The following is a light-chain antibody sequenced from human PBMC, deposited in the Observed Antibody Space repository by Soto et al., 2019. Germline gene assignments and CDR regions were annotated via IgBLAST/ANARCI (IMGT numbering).Light chain of an antibody. Sequence: QSALTQPASVSGSPGQSITISCTGTSSDIGAYNYVSWFQQHPGKAPKLILYEVSDRPSGVSNRFSGSKSGNTASLTISGLQSDDEADYYCSSYTSSSTWVFGGGTKLTVL. CDR2: EVS. J-gene: IGLJ3*02. V-gene: IGLV2-14*01. CDR1: SSDIGAYNY. CDR3: SSYTSSSTWV.